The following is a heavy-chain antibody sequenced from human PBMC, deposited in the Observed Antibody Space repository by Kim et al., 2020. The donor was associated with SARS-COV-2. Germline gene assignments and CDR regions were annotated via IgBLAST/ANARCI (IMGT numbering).Heavy chain of an antibody. CDR3: SREADVLLWFGDHWYFDL. CDR1: GYTFTSYD. CDR2: INAGNGNT. V-gene: IGHV1-3*01. D-gene: IGHD3-10*01. Sequence: ASVKVSCKASGYTFTSYDMHWVRQAPGQRLEWMGWINAGNGNTKYSQKFQVRVTITRDTSASTAYMELSSLRSEDTAVYYCSREADVLLWFGDHWYFDLWGRGTLVTVSS. J-gene: IGHJ2*01.